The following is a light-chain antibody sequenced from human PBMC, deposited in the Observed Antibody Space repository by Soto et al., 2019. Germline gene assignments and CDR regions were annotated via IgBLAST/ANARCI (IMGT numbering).Light chain of an antibody. Sequence: QSALTQPASVSGSPGQSITISCTGTSSDVGGYNYVSWYQQHPGKAPKLMIYEVSNRPSGVSNRLSGSKSGNTASLTISGLQAEDEADYYCSSYTSSSIDDVFGTGTKLTVL. V-gene: IGLV2-14*01. J-gene: IGLJ1*01. CDR2: EVS. CDR3: SSYTSSSIDDV. CDR1: SSDVGGYNY.